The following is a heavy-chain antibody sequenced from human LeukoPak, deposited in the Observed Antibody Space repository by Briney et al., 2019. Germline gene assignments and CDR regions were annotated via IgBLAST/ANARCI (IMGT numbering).Heavy chain of an antibody. CDR2: IYHSGST. V-gene: IGHV4-38-2*02. CDR1: GYSISSGYY. J-gene: IGHJ5*02. Sequence: SETLSLTCTVSGYSISSGYYWGWIRQPPGKGLEWIGSIYHSGSTYYNPSLKSRVTISVDTSKNQFSLKLSSVTAADTAVYYCARVRIAVAVFDPWGQGTLVTVSS. CDR3: ARVRIAVAVFDP. D-gene: IGHD6-19*01.